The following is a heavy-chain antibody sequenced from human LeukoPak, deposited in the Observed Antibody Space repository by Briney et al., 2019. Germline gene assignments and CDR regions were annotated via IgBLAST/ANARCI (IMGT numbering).Heavy chain of an antibody. D-gene: IGHD2-2*01. CDR1: GGTFSSYT. CDR3: ARDRPAEDCSSTSCYWD. J-gene: IGHJ4*02. V-gene: IGHV1-69*13. Sequence: SVKVSCKASGGTFSSYTISWVRQAPGQGLEWMGGIIPIFGTANYAQKFQGRVTITADESTSTAYMELSSLRSEDTAVYYCARDRPAEDCSSTSCYWDWGQGILVTVSS. CDR2: IIPIFGTA.